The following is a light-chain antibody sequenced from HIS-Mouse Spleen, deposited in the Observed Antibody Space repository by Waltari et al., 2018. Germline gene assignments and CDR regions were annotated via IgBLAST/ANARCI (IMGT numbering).Light chain of an antibody. Sequence: EIVMTQSPATLSVSPGERATLSCRASQSVSSNLAWYQQKPGQAPRRLIYGASTRATGIPARFSGSGSGTEFTLTNSSMQSEDVAVYYCQQYNNWPLTFGGGTKVEIK. CDR2: GAS. CDR3: QQYNNWPLT. J-gene: IGKJ4*01. CDR1: QSVSSN. V-gene: IGKV3-15*01.